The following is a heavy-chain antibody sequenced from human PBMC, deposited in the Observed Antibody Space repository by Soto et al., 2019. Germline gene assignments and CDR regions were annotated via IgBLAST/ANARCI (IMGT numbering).Heavy chain of an antibody. CDR2: IYHSGST. CDR3: ARGRYCSSTSCYVPWFDP. Sequence: QVQLQESGPGLVKPSWTLSLTCAVSGGSISSSNWWRWVRQPPGKGLEWIGEIYHSGSTNYNPSLKSRVTISVDKAKNQFSLKLSSVTAADTAVYYCARGRYCSSTSCYVPWFDPWGQGTLVTVSS. D-gene: IGHD2-2*01. CDR1: GGSISSSNW. V-gene: IGHV4-4*02. J-gene: IGHJ5*02.